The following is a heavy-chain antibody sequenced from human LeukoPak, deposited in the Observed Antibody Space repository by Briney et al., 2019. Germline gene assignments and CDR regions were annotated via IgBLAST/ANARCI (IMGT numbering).Heavy chain of an antibody. D-gene: IGHD6-13*01. Sequence: GGSLRLSCAASGFTFSNYWMHWVRQAPGEGLVWVSHINTDGSSTNYADSVMGRFIICRDNAKNTLYLQMNSLRAEDTAVYYCAYSSLYYFDFWGQGTLVTVSS. J-gene: IGHJ4*02. CDR2: INTDGSST. V-gene: IGHV3-74*01. CDR1: GFTFSNYW. CDR3: AYSSLYYFDF.